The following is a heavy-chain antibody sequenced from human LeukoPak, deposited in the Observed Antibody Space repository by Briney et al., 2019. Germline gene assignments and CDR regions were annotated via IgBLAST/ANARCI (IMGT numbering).Heavy chain of an antibody. D-gene: IGHD1-26*01. CDR3: ARDNSGNYYPSDY. Sequence: SVKVSCKASGGTFSSYAISWVRQAPGQGLEWMGRIIPILGIANYAQKFQGRVTMTRDTSTSTVYMELSSLRSEDTAVYYCARDNSGNYYPSDYWGQGTLVTVSS. V-gene: IGHV1-69*04. CDR2: IIPILGIA. CDR1: GGTFSSYA. J-gene: IGHJ4*02.